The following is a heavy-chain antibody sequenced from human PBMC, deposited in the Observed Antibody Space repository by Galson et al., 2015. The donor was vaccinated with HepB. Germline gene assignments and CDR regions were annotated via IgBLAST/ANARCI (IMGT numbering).Heavy chain of an antibody. Sequence: SLRLSCAASGFTFSSYAMHWVRQAPGKGLEWVAVISYDGSNKYYADSVKGRFTISRDNSKNTLYLQMNSLRAEDTAVYYCARGDGWATGFDYWGQGTLVTVSS. CDR1: GFTFSSYA. V-gene: IGHV3-30-3*01. D-gene: IGHD5-12*01. CDR2: ISYDGSNK. CDR3: ARGDGWATGFDY. J-gene: IGHJ4*02.